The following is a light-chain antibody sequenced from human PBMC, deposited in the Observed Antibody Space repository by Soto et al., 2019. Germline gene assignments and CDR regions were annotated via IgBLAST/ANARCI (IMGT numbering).Light chain of an antibody. CDR1: QSVSSSY. J-gene: IGKJ1*01. V-gene: IGKV3-20*01. Sequence: ELVLTQSPGTLSLSPGDSATLSCRASQSVSSSYLAWYQQQPCKAPRLLIYGASSRATGIPDRLSGSGSGTDFTRTISRLEPEDGAVYYCQKYGSSPRTCGQGTKVDIK. CDR3: QKYGSSPRT. CDR2: GAS.